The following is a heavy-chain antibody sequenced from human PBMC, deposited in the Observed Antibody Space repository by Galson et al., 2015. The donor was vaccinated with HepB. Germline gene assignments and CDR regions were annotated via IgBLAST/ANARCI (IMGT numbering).Heavy chain of an antibody. J-gene: IGHJ3*02. CDR3: ARADSGGHINSDFDI. D-gene: IGHD2-15*01. V-gene: IGHV1-69*13. CDR1: GGTFSSYA. Sequence: SVQVSCKASGGTFSSYAISWVRQAPGQGLEWMGGIIPIFGTANYAQKFQRRVTITADESTSTAYMELSSLRSEDTAVYYCARADSGGHINSDFDIWGTGTMVTVSS. CDR2: IIPIFGTA.